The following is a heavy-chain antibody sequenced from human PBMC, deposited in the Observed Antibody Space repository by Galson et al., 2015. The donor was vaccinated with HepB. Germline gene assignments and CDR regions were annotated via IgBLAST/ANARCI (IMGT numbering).Heavy chain of an antibody. CDR3: ARVADSDYGAHAHFDY. D-gene: IGHD4-17*01. V-gene: IGHV3-11*06. CDR1: GFTFSDYY. CDR2: ISSNTIYA. Sequence: SLRLSCAASGFTFSDYYMSWIRQAPGKGLEWLSYISSNTIYANYADSVKGRFTISRDNVKNSMFLQMNSLRADDTAVYYCARVADSDYGAHAHFDYWGQGTLVTVSS. J-gene: IGHJ4*02.